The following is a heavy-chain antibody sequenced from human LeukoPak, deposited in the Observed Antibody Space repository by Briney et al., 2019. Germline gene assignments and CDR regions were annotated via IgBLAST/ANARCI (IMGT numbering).Heavy chain of an antibody. Sequence: ASVKVSCKASGGTFSSFAISWVRQAPGQGLEWMGGFIPIFGSTKYAHKFQGRVSITADESTSTAYMELSSLRSDNTAVYYCARAHVVVLGAALGGMDVWGQGTTVTVSS. J-gene: IGHJ6*02. V-gene: IGHV1-69*13. CDR2: FIPIFGST. CDR1: GGTFSSFA. CDR3: ARAHVVVLGAALGGMDV. D-gene: IGHD2-15*01.